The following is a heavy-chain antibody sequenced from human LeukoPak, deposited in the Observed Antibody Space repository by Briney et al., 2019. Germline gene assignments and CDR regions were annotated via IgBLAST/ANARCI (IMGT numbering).Heavy chain of an antibody. CDR3: ARGGFCGSTCCYLFDY. J-gene: IGHJ4*02. D-gene: IGHD2-2*01. Sequence: ASVKVSCKASGYTFTDYYMHWVRQAPGQGLEWMGWTNPNSGGTDYAQKFQGRVTMTRDTSISTAYMELSRLRSDDTAVYYCARGGFCGSTCCYLFDYWGQGTLVTVSS. CDR1: GYTFTDYY. V-gene: IGHV1-2*02. CDR2: TNPNSGGT.